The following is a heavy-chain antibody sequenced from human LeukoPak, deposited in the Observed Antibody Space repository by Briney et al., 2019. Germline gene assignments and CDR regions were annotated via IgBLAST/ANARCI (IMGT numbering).Heavy chain of an antibody. Sequence: PSETLSLTCTVSGGSISSSSYYWGWIRQPPGKGLEWIGSIYYSGSTYYNPSLKSRVTISVDTSKNQFSLKLSSVTAADTAVYYCARAEPDYCSGGSCYSYYFDYWGQGTLVTVSS. V-gene: IGHV4-39*07. J-gene: IGHJ4*02. CDR3: ARAEPDYCSGGSCYSYYFDY. CDR1: GGSISSSSYY. CDR2: IYYSGST. D-gene: IGHD2-15*01.